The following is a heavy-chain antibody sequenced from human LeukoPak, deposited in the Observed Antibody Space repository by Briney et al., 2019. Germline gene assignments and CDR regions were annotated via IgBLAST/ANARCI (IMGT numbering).Heavy chain of an antibody. D-gene: IGHD2-15*01. CDR3: GNQCSGGICPEN. CDR1: GFRVTIYW. CDR2: IGQDGSVK. V-gene: IGHV3-7*01. J-gene: IGHJ4*02. Sequence: GGSLRLSCASSGFRVTIYWMTWVRQAPGKGLEWVGNIGQDGSVKNYADSVKGRFTISRDNAKNSVFLQMNSLRAEDTAFYYCGNQCSGGICPENWGRGTLVTVSS.